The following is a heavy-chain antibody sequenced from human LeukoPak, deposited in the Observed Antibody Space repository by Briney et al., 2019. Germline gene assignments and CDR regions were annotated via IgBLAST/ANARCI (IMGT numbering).Heavy chain of an antibody. V-gene: IGHV3-23*01. J-gene: IGHJ4*02. Sequence: PGGSLRLSCAASGFTFSSYAMSWVRQAPGKGLEWVSDISGSGGSTYYADSVKGRFTISRDNSKNTLYLQMNSLRAEDTAVYYCAKGAVYYYGSGSYHSPTRYFDYWGQGTLATVSS. CDR2: ISGSGGST. D-gene: IGHD3-10*01. CDR3: AKGAVYYYGSGSYHSPTRYFDY. CDR1: GFTFSSYA.